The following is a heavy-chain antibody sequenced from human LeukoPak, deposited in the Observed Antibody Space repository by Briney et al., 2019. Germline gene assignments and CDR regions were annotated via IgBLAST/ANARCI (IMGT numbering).Heavy chain of an antibody. J-gene: IGHJ6*03. CDR3: ARSGYYYDSSGSGDYYYYYMDV. CDR2: TYSNGRT. Sequence: GGSLRLSCAASGFTVSSNYMSWVRQAPGKGLEWVSVTYSNGRTYYADSVKGRFTISRDISKNTLYLQMGSLRAEDMAVYYCARSGYYYDSSGSGDYYYYYMDVWGKGTTVTISS. D-gene: IGHD3-22*01. CDR1: GFTVSSNY. V-gene: IGHV3-66*03.